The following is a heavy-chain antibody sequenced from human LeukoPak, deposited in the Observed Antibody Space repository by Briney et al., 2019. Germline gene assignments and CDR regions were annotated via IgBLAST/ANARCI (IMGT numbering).Heavy chain of an antibody. J-gene: IGHJ4*02. D-gene: IGHD3-10*01. CDR3: AKFLMVRGVEFDY. Sequence: PGGSLGLSLAASGFTFSAYAITWARRAPGKGLEWVSAISGSGGSTNYADSVKGRFTISRDNSKNTLYLQMNSLRAEDTAVYYCAKFLMVRGVEFDYWGQGTLVTVSS. V-gene: IGHV3-23*01. CDR2: ISGSGGST. CDR1: GFTFSAYA.